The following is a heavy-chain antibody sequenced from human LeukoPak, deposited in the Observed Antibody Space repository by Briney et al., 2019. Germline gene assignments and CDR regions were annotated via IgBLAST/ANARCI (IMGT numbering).Heavy chain of an antibody. CDR1: GFTFADYG. CDR2: INRNGGST. J-gene: IGHJ4*02. D-gene: IGHD6-19*01. Sequence: PGGSLRLSCAASGFTFADYGMTWVRQAPGKGLQWVAGINRNGGSTGYADSVKGRFTISRDNAKSSLYLQMNSLRAEDTAVYYCARDGQGSIAVAGTPFDYWGQGTLVTVSS. V-gene: IGHV3-20*04. CDR3: ARDGQGSIAVAGTPFDY.